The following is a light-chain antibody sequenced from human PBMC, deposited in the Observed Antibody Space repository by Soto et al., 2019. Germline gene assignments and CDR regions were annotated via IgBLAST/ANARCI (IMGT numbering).Light chain of an antibody. CDR1: SSNIGSNY. CDR2: SNN. J-gene: IGLJ3*02. V-gene: IGLV1-47*02. Sequence: QSVLTQPHSASGTPGQRVTISCSGSSSNIGSNYVYWYQQLPGTAPKLLIYSNNQRPSGVPDRFSGSKSGTSASLAISGLRSEDEADYYCAAWDDSLSGQVFGGGTKLTVL. CDR3: AAWDDSLSGQV.